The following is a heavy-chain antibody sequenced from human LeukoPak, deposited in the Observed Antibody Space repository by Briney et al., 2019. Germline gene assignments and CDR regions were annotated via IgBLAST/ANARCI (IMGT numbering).Heavy chain of an antibody. V-gene: IGHV3-23*01. J-gene: IGHJ3*01. CDR3: AKDPNGDYVGAFGA. CDR2: ISGSGTST. Sequence: PGGSLRLSCAASGFTFSNYAMSWVRQAPGKGLEWVSCISGSGTSTNYADSVKGRFTISRDNSRNTLYLQMNSLRAEDTALYYCAKDPNGDYVGAFGAWGQGTMVTVSS. D-gene: IGHD4-17*01. CDR1: GFTFSNYA.